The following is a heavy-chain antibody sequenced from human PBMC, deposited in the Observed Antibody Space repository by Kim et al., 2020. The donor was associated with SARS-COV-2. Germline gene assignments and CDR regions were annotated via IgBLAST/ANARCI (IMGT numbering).Heavy chain of an antibody. CDR2: TYYRSKRYN. Sequence: SQTLSLTCANSGDSVSSNSAAWIWIRQSPSRGLEWLGRTYYRSKRYNDYAISVKRRITINPETSKNQFSLQLNSVTPEDTAVYYCAFRAAGRGMDVWGQGTTVTVSS. J-gene: IGHJ6*02. V-gene: IGHV6-1*01. CDR1: GDSVSSNSAA. CDR3: AFRAAGRGMDV.